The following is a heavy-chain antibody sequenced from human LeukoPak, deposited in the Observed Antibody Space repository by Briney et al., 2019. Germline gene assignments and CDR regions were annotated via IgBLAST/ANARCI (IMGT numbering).Heavy chain of an antibody. CDR1: GGSISSSYYY. CDR2: IYSSGST. V-gene: IGHV4-39*02. CDR3: ARERGDGSGSYHEGH. Sequence: SETLSLTCTVSGGSISSSYYYWGWIRQPPGKGLEWIGSIYSSGSTYYNPSLKSRVTISVDTSKNQFSLKLTSVTAADTAVYYCARERGDGSGSYHEGHWGQGTLVTVSS. J-gene: IGHJ4*02. D-gene: IGHD3-10*01.